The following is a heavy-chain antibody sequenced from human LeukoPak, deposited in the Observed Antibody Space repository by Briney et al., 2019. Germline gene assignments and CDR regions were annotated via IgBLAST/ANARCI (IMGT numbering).Heavy chain of an antibody. J-gene: IGHJ5*02. CDR2: INPSGGST. CDR3: ARERPPRVVVVAATADGGFDP. D-gene: IGHD2-15*01. V-gene: IGHV1-46*01. Sequence: ASVKVSRKASGYTFTSYYMHWVRQAPGQGLEWMGIINPSGGSTSYAQKFQGRVTMTRDTSTSTVYMELSSLRSEDTAVYYCARERPPRVVVVAATADGGFDPWGQGTLVTVSS. CDR1: GYTFTSYY.